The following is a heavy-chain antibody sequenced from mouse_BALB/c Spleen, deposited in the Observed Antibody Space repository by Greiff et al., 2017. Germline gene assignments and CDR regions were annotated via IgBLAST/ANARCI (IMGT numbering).Heavy chain of an antibody. V-gene: IGHV3-2*02. D-gene: IGHD3-3*01. CDR3: ARWGLGRFAY. J-gene: IGHJ3*01. CDR1: GYSITSDYA. CDR2: ISYSGST. Sequence: DVQLQESGPGLVKPSQSLSLTCTVTGYSITSDYAWNWIRQFPGNKLEWMGYISYSGSTSYNPSLKSRISITRDTSKNQFFLQLNSVTTEDTATYYCARWGLGRFAYWGQGTLVTVSA.